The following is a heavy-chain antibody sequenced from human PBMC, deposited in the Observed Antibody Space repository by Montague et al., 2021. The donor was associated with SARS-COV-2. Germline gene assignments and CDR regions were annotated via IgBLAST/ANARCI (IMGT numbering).Heavy chain of an antibody. CDR2: TYYRSKWYN. V-gene: IGHV6-1*01. J-gene: IGHJ6*02. CDR3: ASGRMVPYSSSWTTLYYYYGMDV. D-gene: IGHD6-13*01. Sequence: CAISGGSVSSNSAAWNWIRQSPSRGLEWLGRTYYRSKWYNDYAVSVKSRITINPDTSKNQFSLQLNSVTPEDTAVYYCASGRMVPYSSSWTTLYYYYGMDVWGQGTPVTVSS. CDR1: GGSVSSNSAA.